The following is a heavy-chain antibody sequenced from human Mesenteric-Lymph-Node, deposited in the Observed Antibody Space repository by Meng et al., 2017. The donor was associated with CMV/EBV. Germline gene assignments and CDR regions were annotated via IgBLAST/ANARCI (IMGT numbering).Heavy chain of an antibody. CDR1: GGSLSGYY. Sequence: PPQPLPLTCPVVGGSLSGYYCSWIRPPPGKGLEWIGEINHSGSTNYNPSLKSRVTISVDTSKNQFSLKLSSVTAADTAVYYCARHQRWLKSEGGFNYWGQGTLVTVSS. D-gene: IGHD4-23*01. V-gene: IGHV4-34*01. J-gene: IGHJ4*02. CDR2: INHSGST. CDR3: ARHQRWLKSEGGFNY.